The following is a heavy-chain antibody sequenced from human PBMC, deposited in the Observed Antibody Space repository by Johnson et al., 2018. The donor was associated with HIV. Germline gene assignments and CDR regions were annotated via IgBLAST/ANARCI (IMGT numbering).Heavy chain of an antibody. Sequence: QEQLVESGGGVVQPGRSLRLSCAASGFTFSSYAMHWVRQAPGKGLAWVAVISYDGSNKYYADSVKGRFTISRDNSKNTLYLQMNSLRAEDTAVYYCAKDRGLSAFDIWGQGTMVTVSS. D-gene: IGHD3-10*01. CDR3: AKDRGLSAFDI. CDR1: GFTFSSYA. J-gene: IGHJ3*02. V-gene: IGHV3-30*04. CDR2: ISYDGSNK.